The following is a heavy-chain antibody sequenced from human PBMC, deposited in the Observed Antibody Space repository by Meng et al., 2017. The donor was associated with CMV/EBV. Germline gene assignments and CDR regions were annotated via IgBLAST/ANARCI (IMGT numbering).Heavy chain of an antibody. D-gene: IGHD3-3*01. Sequence: ASVKVSCKASGYTFTSYYMHWVRQAPGQGLEWMGWINPNSGDAHYAQKFQGRVTMTRDTSISTAYMEVSSLRSDDTAVYYCARVGETIFGVVTHLDHWGQGTLVTV. V-gene: IGHV1-2*02. CDR1: GYTFTSYY. J-gene: IGHJ4*02. CDR3: ARVGETIFGVVTHLDH. CDR2: INPNSGDA.